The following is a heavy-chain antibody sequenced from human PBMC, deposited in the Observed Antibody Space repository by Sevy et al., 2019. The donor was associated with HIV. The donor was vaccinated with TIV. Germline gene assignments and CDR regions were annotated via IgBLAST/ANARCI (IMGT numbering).Heavy chain of an antibody. V-gene: IGHV3-23*01. Sequence: WGSLRLSCAASGITFKNYAMNWVRQAPGKGLNWVSSIFGSGGTTYYADSVRGRFTISRDTSKNTLFLQMNSLRTEDTALYYCAGGRFDSSGSFDAFDIWGQGTMVTVSS. CDR1: GITFKNYA. J-gene: IGHJ3*02. CDR3: AGGRFDSSGSFDAFDI. CDR2: IFGSGGTT. D-gene: IGHD3-22*01.